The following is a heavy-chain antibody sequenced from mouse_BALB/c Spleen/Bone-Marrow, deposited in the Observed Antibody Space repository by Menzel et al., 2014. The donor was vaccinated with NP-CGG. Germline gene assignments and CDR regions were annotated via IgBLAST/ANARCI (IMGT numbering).Heavy chain of an antibody. J-gene: IGHJ3*01. CDR1: GYTFTSYW. V-gene: IGHV1S127*01. D-gene: IGHD1-1*01. CDR2: IDPSDSYT. CDR3: TRRDTTVERAWFAY. Sequence: VQVVESGAELVKPGASVKMSCKASGYTFTSYWMHWVKQRPGQGLEWIGTIDPSDSYTSYNQKFKGKATLTVDTSSSTAYMQLSSLTSEDSAVYYCTRRDTTVERAWFAYWGQGTLVTVSA.